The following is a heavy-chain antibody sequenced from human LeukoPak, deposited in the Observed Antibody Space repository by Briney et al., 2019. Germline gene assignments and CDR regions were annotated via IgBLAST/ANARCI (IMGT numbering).Heavy chain of an antibody. D-gene: IGHD6-19*01. CDR1: GYTFTSYY. J-gene: IGHJ4*02. CDR3: ARDRSSGWYSADPFDY. CDR2: INPNSGGT. V-gene: IGHV1-2*02. Sequence: ASVKVSCKASGYTFTSYYMHWVRQAPGQGLEWMGWINPNSGGTNYAQKFQGRVTMTRDTSISTAYMELSRLRSDDTAVYYCARDRSSGWYSADPFDYWGQGTLVTVSS.